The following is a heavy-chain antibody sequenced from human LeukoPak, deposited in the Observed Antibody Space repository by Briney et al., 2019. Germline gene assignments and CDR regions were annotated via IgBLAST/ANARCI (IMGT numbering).Heavy chain of an antibody. Sequence: GGSLRFSSAASGFTFSTYWMHWVRQTPGKGRVWGSRVNTDGSSTTYADSVKGRFTISRDNAKNTLYLQMNSLRAEDTAIYYCVIGGCSDGDCYSGGYWGQGTLVTVSS. V-gene: IGHV3-74*01. CDR3: VIGGCSDGDCYSGGY. J-gene: IGHJ4*02. D-gene: IGHD2-15*01. CDR2: VNTDGSST. CDR1: GFTFSTYW.